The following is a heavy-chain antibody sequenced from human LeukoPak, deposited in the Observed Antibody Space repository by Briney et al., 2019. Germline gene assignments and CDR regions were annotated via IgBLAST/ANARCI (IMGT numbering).Heavy chain of an antibody. D-gene: IGHD6-19*01. J-gene: IGHJ4*02. CDR1: GFTFSSYS. V-gene: IGHV3-21*04. CDR2: ISSSSSYI. CDR3: AKDFHYSSGPIDY. Sequence: GGSLRLSCAASGFTFSSYSMNWVRQAPGKGLEWVSSISSSSSYIYYADSVKGRFTISRDNSKNTLYLQMNSLRAEDTAVYYCAKDFHYSSGPIDYWGQGTLVTVSS.